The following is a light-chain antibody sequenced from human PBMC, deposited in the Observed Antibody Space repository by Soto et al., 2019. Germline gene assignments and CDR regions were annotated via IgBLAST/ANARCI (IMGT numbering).Light chain of an antibody. CDR2: VNSDGSH. Sequence: QSVLTQSPSASASLGASVKLTCTLSSGHSSYAIAWHQQQPEKGPRYLMRVNSDGSHNQGDGIPDRFSGSSSGAERYLTISSLQSEDEADYCCQPWATRTVVFGGGTQLTVL. CDR1: SGHSSYA. CDR3: QPWATRTVV. V-gene: IGLV4-69*01. J-gene: IGLJ2*01.